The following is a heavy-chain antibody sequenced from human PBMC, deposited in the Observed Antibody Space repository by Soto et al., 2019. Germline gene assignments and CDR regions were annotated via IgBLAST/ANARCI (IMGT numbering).Heavy chain of an antibody. CDR2: INPNSGGT. D-gene: IGHD3-3*01. CDR1: GYTFTGYY. Sequence: GASVKVSCKASGYTFTGYYMHWVRQAHGQGLEWMGWINPNSGGTNYAQKFQGRVTMTRDTSISTAYMELSRLRSDDTAVYYCARMPIFWSGYYRGGDYYYGMDVWGQGTTVTVSS. V-gene: IGHV1-2*02. CDR3: ARMPIFWSGYYRGGDYYYGMDV. J-gene: IGHJ6*02.